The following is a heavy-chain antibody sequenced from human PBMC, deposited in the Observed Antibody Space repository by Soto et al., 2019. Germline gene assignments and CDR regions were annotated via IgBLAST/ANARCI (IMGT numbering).Heavy chain of an antibody. CDR2: IWYDGSNK. Sequence: GGSLRLSCAASGFTFSSFGMHWVRQAPGKGLEWMAVIWYDGSNKYYGDSVKGRFTISRDTSKNTLYLQMNSLRVEDTAVYYCARGYSTSWDLGYWGQGTLVTVSS. CDR3: ARGYSTSWDLGY. J-gene: IGHJ4*02. D-gene: IGHD6-13*01. CDR1: GFTFSSFG. V-gene: IGHV3-33*01.